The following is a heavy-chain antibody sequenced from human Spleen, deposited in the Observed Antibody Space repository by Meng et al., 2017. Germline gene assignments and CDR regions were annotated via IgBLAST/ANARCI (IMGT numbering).Heavy chain of an antibody. V-gene: IGHV3-23*01. J-gene: IGHJ6*02. D-gene: IGHD3-16*01. Sequence: GESLKISCTASRFTFSNSAMTWVRQAPGKGPEWVSAISRSGSSTYYADSVKGRFTISRDNSKNTLYLQMNSLRAEDTAVYYCAKEGYGDYVFYYYAMDVWGQGTTVTVSS. CDR3: AKEGYGDYVFYYYAMDV. CDR2: ISRSGSST. CDR1: RFTFSNSA.